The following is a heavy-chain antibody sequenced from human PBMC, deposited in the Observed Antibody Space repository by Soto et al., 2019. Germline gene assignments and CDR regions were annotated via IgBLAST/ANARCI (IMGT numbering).Heavy chain of an antibody. CDR3: ARLSVRYCSGGSCSQLDY. D-gene: IGHD2-15*01. Sequence: SGGGLVQPGGSLRLSCAASGFTFNSYSMSWVRQAPGTGLEWLSFISSTSGTIYYADSVKGRFTISRDNAKNSLYLQMNSLRDEDTAVYYCARLSVRYCSGGSCSQLDYWGQGTLVTVSS. CDR2: ISSTSGTI. CDR1: GFTFNSYS. J-gene: IGHJ4*02. V-gene: IGHV3-48*02.